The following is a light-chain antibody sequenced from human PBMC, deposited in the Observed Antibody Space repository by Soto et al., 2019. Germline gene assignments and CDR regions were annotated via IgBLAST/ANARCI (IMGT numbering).Light chain of an antibody. V-gene: IGKV3-11*01. J-gene: IGKJ4*01. CDR1: QSISTY. Sequence: EIVLTQSPATLSLSPGERATLSCRASQSISTYLAWYQQKPGQAPRLLIYHASNRATGIPARFSGSGSGTDFTLTISNLEPEDFAVYYCQQRSIWPTFGGGTKVDIK. CDR2: HAS. CDR3: QQRSIWPT.